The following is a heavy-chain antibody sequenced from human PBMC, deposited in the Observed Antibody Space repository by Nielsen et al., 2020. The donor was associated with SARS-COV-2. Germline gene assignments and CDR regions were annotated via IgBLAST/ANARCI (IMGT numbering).Heavy chain of an antibody. J-gene: IGHJ4*02. Sequence: ASVKVSCKASGYTFTSYGISWVRQAPGQGLEWMGWISAYNGNTNYAQKLQGRVTMTTDTSTSTAYMELRSLRSDDTAVYYCARDDSSSWYESYYFDYWGQGTLVTVSS. CDR2: ISAYNGNT. D-gene: IGHD6-13*01. CDR1: GYTFTSYG. V-gene: IGHV1-18*04. CDR3: ARDDSSSWYESYYFDY.